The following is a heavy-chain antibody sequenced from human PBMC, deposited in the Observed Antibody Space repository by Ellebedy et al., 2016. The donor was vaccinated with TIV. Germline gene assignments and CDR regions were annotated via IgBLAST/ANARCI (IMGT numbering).Heavy chain of an antibody. CDR2: ISYDVITQ. CDR1: GFTFSSYS. CDR3: ANRGPRGTFSMDV. Sequence: PGGSLRLSCTASGFTFSSYSMFWVRQAPGKGLEWVALISYDVITQYYADSVKGRFTTSRDNSKNMLYLQMNSLTPEDTAVYYCANRGPRGTFSMDVWGKGTTVTVSS. D-gene: IGHD3-16*01. J-gene: IGHJ6*03. V-gene: IGHV3-30*01.